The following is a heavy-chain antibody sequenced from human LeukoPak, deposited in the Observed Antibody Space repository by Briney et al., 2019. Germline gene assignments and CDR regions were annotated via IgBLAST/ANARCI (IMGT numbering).Heavy chain of an antibody. CDR1: GYTFTSYG. CDR2: ISAYNGNT. CDR3: ARDPTISGSYYQYYFDY. Sequence: ASVKVSCKASGYTFTSYGISWVRQAPGQGLEWMGWISAYNGNTNYAQKLQGRVTMTTDTSTSTAYMELRSLRSDDTAMYYCARDPTISGSYYQYYFDYWGQGTLVTVSS. J-gene: IGHJ4*02. V-gene: IGHV1-18*01. D-gene: IGHD1-26*01.